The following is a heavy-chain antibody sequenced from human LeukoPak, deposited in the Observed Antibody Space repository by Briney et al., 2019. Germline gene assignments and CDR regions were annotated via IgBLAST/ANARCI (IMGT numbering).Heavy chain of an antibody. CDR2: INSEIGT. V-gene: IGHV3-66*01. CDR3: ARELPLAYCGGACYHYFDS. D-gene: IGHD2-21*02. J-gene: IGHJ4*02. CDR1: GFTVLNDF. Sequence: GGSLRLSCAASGFTVLNDFMSWVRQAPGRGLEWVSHINSEIGTFYADSVKGRFTISRDNSKNTLFLEMNSLRADDTAVYYCARELPLAYCGGACYHYFDSWGQGILVTVSS.